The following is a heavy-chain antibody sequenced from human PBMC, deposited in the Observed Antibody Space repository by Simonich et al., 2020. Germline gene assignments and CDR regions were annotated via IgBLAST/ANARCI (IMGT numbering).Heavy chain of an antibody. D-gene: IGHD6-13*01. V-gene: IGHV4-39*01. CDR1: GGSISSSSYY. J-gene: IGHJ3*02. CDR3: ARHAGFAFDI. Sequence: QLQLQESGPGLVKPSETLSLTCTVSGGSISSSSYYWGWFRQPPGKGLEWIGSIYYRWSTAYNPSLKSRVTISVDTSKNQFSLKLSSVTAADTAGYYCARHAGFAFDIWGQGTMVTVSS. CDR2: IYYRWST.